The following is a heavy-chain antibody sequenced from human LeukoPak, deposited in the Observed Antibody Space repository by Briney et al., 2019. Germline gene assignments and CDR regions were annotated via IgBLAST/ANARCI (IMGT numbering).Heavy chain of an antibody. V-gene: IGHV3-23*01. CDR1: GFTFSSYA. Sequence: GGSLRLSCAASGFTFSSYAMSWVRQAPGKGLEWVSGISSSGGSTYYADSVKGRFTISRDNSKNTLYLHMNTLRAEDTAIYYCAKDRTVGASYWYFDLWGRGTLVTVSS. CDR2: ISSSGGST. CDR3: AKDRTVGASYWYFDL. J-gene: IGHJ2*01. D-gene: IGHD1-26*01.